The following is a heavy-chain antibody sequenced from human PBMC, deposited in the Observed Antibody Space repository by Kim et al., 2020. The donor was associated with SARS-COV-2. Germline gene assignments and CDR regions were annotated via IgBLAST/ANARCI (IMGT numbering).Heavy chain of an antibody. CDR1: GGSFSGYY. D-gene: IGHD6-6*01. Sequence: SETLSLTCAVYGGSFSGYYWSWIRQPPGKGLEWIGEINHSGSTNYNPSLKSRVTISVDTSKNQFSLKLSSVTAADTAVYYCARGPYLNSDEQLVHYYGMDVWGQGTTVTVSS. V-gene: IGHV4-34*01. CDR2: INHSGST. J-gene: IGHJ6*02. CDR3: ARGPYLNSDEQLVHYYGMDV.